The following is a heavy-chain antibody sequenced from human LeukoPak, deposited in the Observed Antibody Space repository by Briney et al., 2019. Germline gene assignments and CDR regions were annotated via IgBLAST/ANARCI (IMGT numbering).Heavy chain of an antibody. CDR3: AHTSRIWFGESKGGHDAFDI. CDR2: IYWDDDK. D-gene: IGHD3-10*01. Sequence: SGPTLVKPPQTLTLTCTFSGFSLRTGGVGVGWIRQPPGKALEWLALIYWDDDKRYSPSLKSRRTITKDTSKNQVVLTMTNMDPVDTATYYCAHTSRIWFGESKGGHDAFDIWGQGTMVTVSS. V-gene: IGHV2-5*02. J-gene: IGHJ3*02. CDR1: GFSLRTGGVG.